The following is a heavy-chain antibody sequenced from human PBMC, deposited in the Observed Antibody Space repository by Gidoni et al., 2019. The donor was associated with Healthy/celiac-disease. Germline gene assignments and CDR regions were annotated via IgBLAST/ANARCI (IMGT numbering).Heavy chain of an antibody. CDR2: IIPIFGTA. V-gene: IGHV1-69*06. CDR1: GSTFSSYA. J-gene: IGHJ6*02. D-gene: IGHD2-15*01. CDR3: ARALCSGGSCYWLSGYGMDV. Sequence: QVQLVQSGAEVKKPVSSVKVSCKASGSTFSSYALSWVRQAPGQGLAWMGGIIPIFGTANYAEKFQGRVTITADKSTSTAYMELSSLRSEDTAVYYCARALCSGGSCYWLSGYGMDVWGQGTTVTVSS.